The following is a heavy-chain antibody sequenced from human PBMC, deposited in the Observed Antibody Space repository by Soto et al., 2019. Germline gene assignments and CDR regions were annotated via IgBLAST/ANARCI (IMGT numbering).Heavy chain of an antibody. V-gene: IGHV3-23*01. CDR1: GFTFSYHA. J-gene: IGHJ4*02. D-gene: IGHD6-19*01. CDR3: ARRMAFTTGWYFDY. CDR2: LSASGTNT. Sequence: EVQLLESGGVLVQPGGSLRLSCAASGFTFSYHAMSWVRQAPGKGLEWVSGLSASGTNTYYADSVKGRFTISRDNSQNILYLQMNSLRAEDTALYYCARRMAFTTGWYFDYWGQGTLVTVSS.